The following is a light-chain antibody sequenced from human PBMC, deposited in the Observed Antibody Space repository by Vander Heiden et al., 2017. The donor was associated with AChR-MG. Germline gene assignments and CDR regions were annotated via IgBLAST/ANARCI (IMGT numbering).Light chain of an antibody. V-gene: IGKV1-5*01. J-gene: IGKJ1*01. Sequence: DIQMTQSPSTLSASVGDRVTITCRASQSVSEWVAWYQQKPGKAPNLLIYDASTSQTGVPSRFRGGGSGTDFTLTISSLQPEDFATYYCQHDLIYPWTFGQGTKVEIK. CDR1: QSVSEW. CDR2: DAS. CDR3: QHDLIYPWT.